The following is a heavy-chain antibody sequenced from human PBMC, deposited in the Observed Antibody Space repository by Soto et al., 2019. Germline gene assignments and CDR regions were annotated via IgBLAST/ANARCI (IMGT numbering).Heavy chain of an antibody. CDR3: AKAKWELLPDYYGMDV. V-gene: IGHV3-23*01. Sequence: GGSLRLSCAASGFTFSSYAMSWVRQAPGKGLEWVSAISGSGGSTYYADSVKGRFTISRDNSKNTLYLQMNSLRAEDTAVYYCAKAKWELLPDYYGMDVWGQGTTVTVSS. CDR1: GFTFSSYA. J-gene: IGHJ6*02. D-gene: IGHD1-26*01. CDR2: ISGSGGST.